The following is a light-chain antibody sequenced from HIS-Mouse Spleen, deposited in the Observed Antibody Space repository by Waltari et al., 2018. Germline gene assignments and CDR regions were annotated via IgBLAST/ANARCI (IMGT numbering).Light chain of an antibody. V-gene: IGLV2-23*01. CDR1: SSDVGSYNL. J-gene: IGLJ3*02. CDR3: CSYAGSSTWV. CDR2: EGS. Sequence: QSALTQPASVSGSPGQSITISCTGTSSDVGSYNLFSWYQQHPGKPPKLMIYEGSKRPSGVSNLFSGSKSGNPACLTISGLQAEDDADYYCCSYAGSSTWVFGGGTKLTVL.